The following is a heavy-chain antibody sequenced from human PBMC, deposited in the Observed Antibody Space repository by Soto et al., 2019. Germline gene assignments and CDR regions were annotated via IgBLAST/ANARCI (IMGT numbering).Heavy chain of an antibody. CDR1: GFSFRSYA. V-gene: IGHV3-48*01. CDR2: ISVGSGSI. J-gene: IGHJ3*02. Sequence: EEQLVESGGGLVQPGGSLRVSCAASGFSFRSYAMNWVRQAPGKGLEWVSYISVGSGSIFYADSVKGRFTISRDDAKKSLSLQMNTMRGEDTDVYYCVRDDRGDFDIWGQGTMVTVSS. CDR3: VRDDRGDFDI. D-gene: IGHD3-16*01.